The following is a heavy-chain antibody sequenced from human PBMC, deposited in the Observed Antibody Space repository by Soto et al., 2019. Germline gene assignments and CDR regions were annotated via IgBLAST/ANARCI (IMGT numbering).Heavy chain of an antibody. J-gene: IGHJ4*02. D-gene: IGHD3-22*01. V-gene: IGHV1-3*01. CDR3: ARKDALWDSSDLDY. CDR1: GYTFSRYA. CDR2: INAGNGNT. Sequence: QVHLAQSGPEAKKPGASVKLSCQASGYTFSRYAMHWVRQTPGQSLELMGWINAGNGNTKYSQKFQGRVILTWDTSASTASMELRSLTSEDTAIYYCARKDALWDSSDLDYWGQGTLVTVSS.